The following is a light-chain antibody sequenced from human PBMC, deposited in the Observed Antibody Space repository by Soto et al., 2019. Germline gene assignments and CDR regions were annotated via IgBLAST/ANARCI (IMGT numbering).Light chain of an antibody. CDR3: QQLYTYPLT. Sequence: DIQLPQSPSFLSASVGARVTVTCRASQGVNSYLAWYQQKPWKAPQLLLYTASTLQSGVPSRFSGSGSGTEFTLTITSLQPEDFAPYYCQQLYTYPLTFGGGTKVESK. CDR2: TAS. J-gene: IGKJ4*01. CDR1: QGVNSY. V-gene: IGKV1-9*01.